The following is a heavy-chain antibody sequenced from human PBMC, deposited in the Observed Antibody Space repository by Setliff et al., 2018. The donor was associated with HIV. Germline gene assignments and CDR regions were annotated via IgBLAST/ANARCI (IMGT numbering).Heavy chain of an antibody. CDR2: IKQDGSAK. V-gene: IGHV3-7*01. D-gene: IGHD2-8*01. Sequence: GGSLRLSCAASGFTFSSYWMSWVRQAPGKGLEWVANIKQDGSAKYYVDSVRGRFTISRDNARNSLVLQMNSLRADDTAVYYCARVRPLGYCSTGACPPDYWGQGTLVTVSS. CDR1: GFTFSSYW. J-gene: IGHJ4*02. CDR3: ARVRPLGYCSTGACPPDY.